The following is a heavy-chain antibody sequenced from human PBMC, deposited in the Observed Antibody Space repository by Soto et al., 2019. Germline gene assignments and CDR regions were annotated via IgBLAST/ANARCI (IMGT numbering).Heavy chain of an antibody. J-gene: IGHJ4*02. CDR2: IYYSGST. CDR1: GGSISSSDYW. Sequence: QLQLQESGPGLVKPAETLSLTCTVSGGSISSSDYWWGWIRQPPGKGLEWIGSIYYSGSTHYIPSLKSRVIMSVDTSKNQFSLRLSSVPAADTAVYYCARQIGRGSWSLDHWGQGTLVTVSS. D-gene: IGHD6-13*01. CDR3: ARQIGRGSWSLDH. V-gene: IGHV4-39*01.